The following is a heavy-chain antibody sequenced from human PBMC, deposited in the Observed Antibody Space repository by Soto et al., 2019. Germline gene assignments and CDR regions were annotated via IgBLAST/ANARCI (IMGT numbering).Heavy chain of an antibody. CDR2: ISSATTTI. CDR3: ARGIAAAGPELDY. CDR1: GFTFSSYS. D-gene: IGHD6-13*01. J-gene: IGHJ4*02. Sequence: PGGSLRLSCAASGFTFSSYSMNWVRQAPGKGLEWVSYISSATTTIYYADSVKGRFTISRDNAKNSLYLQMNSLRADDTAVYYCARGIAAAGPELDYWGQGTLLTVSS. V-gene: IGHV3-48*01.